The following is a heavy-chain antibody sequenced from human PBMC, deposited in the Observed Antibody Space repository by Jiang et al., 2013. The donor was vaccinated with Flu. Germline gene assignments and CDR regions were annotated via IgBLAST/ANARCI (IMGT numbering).Heavy chain of an antibody. V-gene: IGHV1-2*04. CDR3: ARDGGSSSSGYFDY. J-gene: IGHJ4*02. CDR2: INPNSGGT. CDR1: GYTFTGYY. Sequence: QLVESGAEVKKPGASVKVSCKASGYTFTGYYMHWVRQAPGQGLEWMGWINPNSGGTNYAQKFQGWVTMTRDTSISTAYMELSRLRSDDTAVYYCARDGGSSSSGYFDYWGQGTLVTVSS. D-gene: IGHD6-6*01.